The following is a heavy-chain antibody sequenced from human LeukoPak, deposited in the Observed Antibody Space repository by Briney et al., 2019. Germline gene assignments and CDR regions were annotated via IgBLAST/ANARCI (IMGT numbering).Heavy chain of an antibody. D-gene: IGHD1-1*01. CDR1: GFTVSNNY. CDR3: ASQLDPYYYYYGMDV. J-gene: IGHJ6*02. CDR2: IYSGGST. Sequence: PGGSLRLSCAASGFTVSNNYMSWVHQAPGKGLEWVSVIYSGGSTYYTDSVKGRFTISRDNFKNTLYLQMNSLRAEDTAVYYCASQLDPYYYYYGMDVWGQGTTVTVSS. V-gene: IGHV3-53*01.